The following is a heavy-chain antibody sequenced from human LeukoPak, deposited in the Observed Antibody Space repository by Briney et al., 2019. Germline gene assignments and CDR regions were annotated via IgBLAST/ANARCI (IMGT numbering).Heavy chain of an antibody. Sequence: GGSLRLSCAASGFNFTNYNMNWVRQAPGKGLEWVSSIHSSSGSIYYADSLKGRFTISRDNTKNSMYLQMNSMRAEDTAVYYCARDLAWDAFDIWGQGTMVTVSS. V-gene: IGHV3-21*01. CDR2: IHSSSGSI. J-gene: IGHJ3*02. CDR1: GFNFTNYN. CDR3: ARDLAWDAFDI.